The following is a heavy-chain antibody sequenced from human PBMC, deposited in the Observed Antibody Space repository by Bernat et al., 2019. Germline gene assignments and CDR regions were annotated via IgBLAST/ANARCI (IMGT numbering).Heavy chain of an antibody. D-gene: IGHD3-10*01. V-gene: IGHV1-46*03. Sequence: QVQLVQSGAEVKKPGASVKVSCKASGYTFTSYYMHWVRQAPGQGLEWMGIINPSVTSSTSYAQKFQGRVTMTRDTSTSTVYMELSSLRSEDAAVYYCARRITMVRGPPDYWGQGTLVTVSS. J-gene: IGHJ4*02. CDR2: INPSVTSST. CDR1: GYTFTSYY. CDR3: ARRITMVRGPPDY.